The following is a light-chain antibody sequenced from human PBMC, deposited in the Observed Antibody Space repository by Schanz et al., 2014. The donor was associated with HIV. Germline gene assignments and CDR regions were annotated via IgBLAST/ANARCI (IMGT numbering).Light chain of an antibody. Sequence: QSALTQPASVSGSPGQSITISCTGTTSDVGLYTYVSWYQQHPGKAPKLMIYEVTNRPSGVSNRFSGSKSGNTASLTISGLQAEDEAVYYCSSYTSNNRLFGTGTKLTVL. V-gene: IGLV2-14*01. CDR3: SSYTSNNRL. CDR2: EVT. J-gene: IGLJ1*01. CDR1: TSDVGLYTY.